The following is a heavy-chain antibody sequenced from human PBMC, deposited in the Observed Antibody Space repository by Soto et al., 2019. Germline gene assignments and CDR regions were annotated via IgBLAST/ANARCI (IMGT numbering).Heavy chain of an antibody. V-gene: IGHV4-39*01. Sequence: PSETLSLTCTVSGGSISSSSYYWGWIRQPPGKGLEWIGTIYYIGSTYYNPSLKSRVTISVDTSKNQFSLKLSSVTAADTAVYYCARQGSGSYNAFDIWGQGTVVTVSS. J-gene: IGHJ3*02. CDR3: ARQGSGSYNAFDI. CDR1: GGSISSSSYY. CDR2: IYYIGST. D-gene: IGHD1-26*01.